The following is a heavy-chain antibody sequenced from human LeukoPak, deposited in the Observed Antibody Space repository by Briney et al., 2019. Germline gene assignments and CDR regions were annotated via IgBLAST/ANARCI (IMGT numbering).Heavy chain of an antibody. CDR1: GGSISSYY. CDR2: IYYSGST. D-gene: IGHD3-10*01. V-gene: IGHV4-59*01. J-gene: IGHJ5*02. CDR3: ASMVRGVISWFDP. Sequence: SETLSLTCSVSGGSISSYYWSWIRQPAGKGLEWIGYIYYSGSTNYNPSLKSRVTISVDTSKNQFSLKLSSVTAADTAVYYCASMVRGVISWFDPWGQGTLVTVSS.